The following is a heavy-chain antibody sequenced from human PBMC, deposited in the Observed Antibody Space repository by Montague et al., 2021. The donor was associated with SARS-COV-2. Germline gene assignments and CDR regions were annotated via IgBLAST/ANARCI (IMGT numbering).Heavy chain of an antibody. J-gene: IGHJ4*02. CDR3: ARGVVAARPVVDY. D-gene: IGHD6-6*01. CDR1: GESISGYY. V-gene: IGHV4-4*07. CDR2: IYDSGST. Sequence: SETLSLTCTVSGESISGYYWNWIRQPAGKGLEWIGCIYDSGSTNYNPSLKSRVTMSVDTSKNQFSLKLSSVTAADTAVYYCARGVVAARPVVDYGARGTLVTFSS.